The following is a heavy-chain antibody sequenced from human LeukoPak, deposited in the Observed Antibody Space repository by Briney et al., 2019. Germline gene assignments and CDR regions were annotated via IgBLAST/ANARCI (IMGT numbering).Heavy chain of an antibody. D-gene: IGHD5-18*01. CDR2: IYYSGTT. CDR3: SRTAGWSYGFDY. J-gene: IGHJ4*02. CDR1: GGSISSGGYY. V-gene: IGHV4-31*02. Sequence: SQTLSLTCTVSGGSISSGGYYWTSIRQYPGKGLEWIGYIYYSGTTYYNPSLQSRDTISGDTSKTEFSLKRSSVTAADTAVYYCSRTAGWSYGFDYWGQGTLVTVSS.